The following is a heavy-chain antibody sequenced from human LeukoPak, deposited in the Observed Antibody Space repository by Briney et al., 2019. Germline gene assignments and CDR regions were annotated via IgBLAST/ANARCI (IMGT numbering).Heavy chain of an antibody. Sequence: ASVTVSCKASGYTFTSYDINWVRQATGQGLAGMGWMNPNSGNTGYAQKFQGRVTMTRNTSIRTAYMELSSLRSADTAVYYCASSSYEYYYYMDVWGKGTTVTVSS. D-gene: IGHD3-16*02. V-gene: IGHV1-8*01. CDR2: MNPNSGNT. CDR3: ASSSYEYYYYMDV. J-gene: IGHJ6*03. CDR1: GYTFTSYD.